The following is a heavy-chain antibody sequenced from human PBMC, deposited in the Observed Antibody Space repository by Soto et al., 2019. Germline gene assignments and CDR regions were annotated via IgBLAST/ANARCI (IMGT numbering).Heavy chain of an antibody. J-gene: IGHJ6*03. CDR3: ARDQGTYYYYYYMDV. D-gene: IGHD1-1*01. CDR2: IWYDGSNK. CDR1: GFTFSNYG. V-gene: IGHV3-33*01. Sequence: GGALRLSCAASGFTFSNYGIHWVRQAPGKGLEWVAFIWYDGSNKYYGDSVKGRFTISRDNRKNTLELQVNSLRADDTAVYYCARDQGTYYYYYYMDVWGKGTTVTVSS.